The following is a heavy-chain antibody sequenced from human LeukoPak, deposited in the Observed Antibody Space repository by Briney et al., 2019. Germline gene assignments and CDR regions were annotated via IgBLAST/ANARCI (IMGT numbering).Heavy chain of an antibody. V-gene: IGHV5-51*01. J-gene: IGHJ3*02. CDR3: VRQTSSGYYSDAFDI. CDR1: GYSFTSYW. CDR2: IYPGDSET. Sequence: GESLKISCKGSGYSFTSYWIGWVRHMPGKGLEWMGIIYPGDSETRYSPSFQGQVTISADKSISTAYLQWSSLKASDTAMYYCVRQTSSGYYSDAFDIWGQGTMVTVSS. D-gene: IGHD3-22*01.